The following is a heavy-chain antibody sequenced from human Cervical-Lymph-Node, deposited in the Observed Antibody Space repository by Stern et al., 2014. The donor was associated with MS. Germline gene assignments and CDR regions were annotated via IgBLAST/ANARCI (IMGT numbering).Heavy chain of an antibody. Sequence: QLQLQESGPGLVKPSETLSLTCTVSGGSVSSDHWSWIRQSPEKGLEWIGYIYHSATTNYNPSFRSRVTMSLDTSMHQFSLWLTSVTAADTAVYYCARQRQGSGWAYFFDYWGQGTPVIVSS. CDR2: IYHSATT. CDR3: ARQRQGSGWAYFFDY. V-gene: IGHV4-59*08. D-gene: IGHD6-19*01. J-gene: IGHJ4*02. CDR1: GGSVSSDH.